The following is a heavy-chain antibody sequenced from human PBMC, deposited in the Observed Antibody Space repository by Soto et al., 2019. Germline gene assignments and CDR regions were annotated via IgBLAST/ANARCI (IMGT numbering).Heavy chain of an antibody. CDR3: ARALILTGYYIHDAFDI. Sequence: SQLKSLSCIVSGVSLSSSSYAWAWIRQPPGKGLEWIGYIYYSGSTNYNPSLKSRVTIAVDTSKNQFSLKLSSVTAADTAVYYCARALILTGYYIHDAFDIWGQGTMVTVSS. CDR1: GVSLSSSSYA. CDR2: IYYSGST. D-gene: IGHD3-9*01. J-gene: IGHJ3*02. V-gene: IGHV4-61*01.